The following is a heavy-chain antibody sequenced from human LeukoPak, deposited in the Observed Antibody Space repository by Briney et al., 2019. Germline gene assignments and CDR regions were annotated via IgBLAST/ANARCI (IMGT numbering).Heavy chain of an antibody. Sequence: PGGSLRLSCAASGFTFSSYAMSWVRQAPGKGLEWVSAISGSGGSTYYADSVKDRFTISRGNSKNTLYVQMNSLRAEDTAVYYCGKDRYRIQHYDILTGYYTFIAFDIWGQGTMVPVSS. CDR2: ISGSGGST. CDR3: GKDRYRIQHYDILTGYYTFIAFDI. J-gene: IGHJ3*02. D-gene: IGHD3-9*01. CDR1: GFTFSSYA. V-gene: IGHV3-23*01.